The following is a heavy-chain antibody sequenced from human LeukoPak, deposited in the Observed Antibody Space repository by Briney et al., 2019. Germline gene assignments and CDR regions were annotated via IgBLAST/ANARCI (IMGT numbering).Heavy chain of an antibody. CDR2: ISSGASVI. CDR1: GFTFSSYE. Sequence: PTGGSLRLSSAASGFTFSSYEMSWVRLAPGKGLEWVSYISSGASVIKYADSVKGRFTVSRDNAKNSLYLQLNSLRAEDTAIYYCAREITDTPDAFDIWGQGTMVTVSS. J-gene: IGHJ3*02. D-gene: IGHD3-10*01. CDR3: AREITDTPDAFDI. V-gene: IGHV3-48*03.